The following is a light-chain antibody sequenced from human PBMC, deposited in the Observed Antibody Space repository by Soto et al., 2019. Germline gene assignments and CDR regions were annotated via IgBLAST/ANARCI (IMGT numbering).Light chain of an antibody. CDR1: QSISSW. V-gene: IGKV1-5*01. J-gene: IGKJ1*01. CDR3: QQYNNYSRT. Sequence: DIQMTQSPSTLSASVGDRVTITCRASQSISSWLAWYQQKPGKAPKLLIYDASSLESGVPSRFSGSGSGTEFTLTISSLQPDDFATYYCQQYNNYSRTIGQGTKVEIK. CDR2: DAS.